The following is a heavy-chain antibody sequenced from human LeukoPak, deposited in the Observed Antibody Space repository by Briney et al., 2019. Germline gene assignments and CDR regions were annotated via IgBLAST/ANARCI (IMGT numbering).Heavy chain of an antibody. CDR3: AGYCSSTSCLDY. V-gene: IGHV3-66*01. CDR2: IYSGGST. D-gene: IGHD2-2*01. Sequence: GGSLRLSCAASGFTVSSNYTSWVRQAPGKGLEWVSVIYSGGSTYYADSVKGRFTISRDNSKNTLYLQMNSLRAEDTAVYYCAGYCSSTSCLDYWGQGTLVTVSS. J-gene: IGHJ4*02. CDR1: GFTVSSNY.